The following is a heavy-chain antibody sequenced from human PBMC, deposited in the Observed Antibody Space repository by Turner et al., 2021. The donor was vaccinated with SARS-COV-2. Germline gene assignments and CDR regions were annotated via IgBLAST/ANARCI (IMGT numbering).Heavy chain of an antibody. J-gene: IGHJ5*02. CDR1: GGPISSSSYY. CDR3: ARHWEVAAAAYLARFDP. Sequence: QLQLQESGPGLVKPSETLYLTCTVSGGPISSSSYYWGWIRQPPGKGLEWIGSIYYSGSTYYNPSLKSRVTISVDTSKNHFSLKLSSVTAADTALYYCARHWEVAAAAYLARFDPWGQGTLVTVSS. D-gene: IGHD6-13*01. V-gene: IGHV4-39*01. CDR2: IYYSGST.